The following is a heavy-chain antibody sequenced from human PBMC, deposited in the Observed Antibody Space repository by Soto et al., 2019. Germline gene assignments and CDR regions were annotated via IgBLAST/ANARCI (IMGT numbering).Heavy chain of an antibody. J-gene: IGHJ4*02. Sequence: GGSLRLSCAASGFTFSSYSMNWVRQAPGKGLEWVSSISTSSSYIYYADSVKGRFTISRDNAKNSLYLQMNSLRAEDTAVYYCAKDDPGMSPGLDYWGQGTLVTVSS. CDR3: AKDDPGMSPGLDY. CDR2: ISTSSSYI. CDR1: GFTFSSYS. D-gene: IGHD1-26*01. V-gene: IGHV3-21*04.